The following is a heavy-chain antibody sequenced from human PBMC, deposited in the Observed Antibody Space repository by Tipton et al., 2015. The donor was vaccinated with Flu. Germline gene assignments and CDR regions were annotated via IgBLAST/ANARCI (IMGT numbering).Heavy chain of an antibody. V-gene: IGHV3-53*01. CDR3: AKGRDYGNFEGDFDS. CDR1: GFSVSSTY. CDR2: LYAGGSA. Sequence: SLRLSRAASGFSVSSTYMSWVRQAPGKGLEWVSALYAGGSAYYADSVKGRFSISRDTSKNMLNLQMDTLRAEDSAVYYCAKGRDYGNFEGDFDSWGQGIQVTVSS. J-gene: IGHJ4*02. D-gene: IGHD4-17*01.